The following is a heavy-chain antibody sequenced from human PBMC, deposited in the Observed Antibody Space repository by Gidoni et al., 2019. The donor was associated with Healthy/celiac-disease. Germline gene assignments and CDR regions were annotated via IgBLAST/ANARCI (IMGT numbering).Heavy chain of an antibody. D-gene: IGHD3-3*01. J-gene: IGHJ4*02. CDR1: GFTFRSYA. CDR2: ISGSGGST. V-gene: IGHV3-23*01. Sequence: EVQLLESGGGLVQPGGSLRLSCAASGFTFRSYAMSWVRQAPGKGLEWVSVISGSGGSTYYADSVKGRFTISRDNSENTLYLQMNSLRAEDTAVYYCAKDRAFGVVNPVDFWGQGTLVTVSS. CDR3: AKDRAFGVVNPVDF.